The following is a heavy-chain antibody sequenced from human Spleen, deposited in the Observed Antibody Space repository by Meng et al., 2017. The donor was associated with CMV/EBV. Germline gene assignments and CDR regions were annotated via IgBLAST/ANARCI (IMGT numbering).Heavy chain of an antibody. CDR2: IYHSGHT. J-gene: IGHJ5*02. CDR3: ARGTMTHGGWFDP. Sequence: SETLSLTCSVSGYSISTGYYWVWIRQSPGKGLEWIGTIYHSGHTYYNPSLKSRGTISVDTSKNQLSLKVNSVTAADTAIYYCARGTMTHGGWFDPWGQGTLVTVSS. CDR1: GYSISTGYY. D-gene: IGHD4-23*01. V-gene: IGHV4-38-2*02.